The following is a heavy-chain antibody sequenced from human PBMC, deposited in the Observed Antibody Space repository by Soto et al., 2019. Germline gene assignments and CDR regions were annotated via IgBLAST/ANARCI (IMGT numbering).Heavy chain of an antibody. CDR3: ARSRRGAYSSGWYSLSGYYNYGIDV. D-gene: IGHD6-19*01. CDR1: GYSFTSYW. CDR2: INPGDSDI. V-gene: IGHV5-51*01. J-gene: IGHJ6*02. Sequence: GESLKISCKGSGYSFTSYWIGWVRQMPGKGLKWKGIINPGDSDIKYSPSLQGQVTISADTSISTAYLQWTSLKASDTAMYYCARSRRGAYSSGWYSLSGYYNYGIDVWGQGTTVTVSS.